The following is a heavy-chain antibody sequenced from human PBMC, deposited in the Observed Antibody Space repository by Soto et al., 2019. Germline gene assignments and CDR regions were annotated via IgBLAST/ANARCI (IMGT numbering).Heavy chain of an antibody. V-gene: IGHV4-39*01. CDR3: ARHPYFIVCICYYPPACFDP. J-gene: IGHJ5*02. D-gene: IGHD2-15*01. CDR1: GGSSSGSSNY. Sequence: SEDLSLTCSVSGGSSSGSSNYWGWIRQPPGKGLEWIGSIYNSGSTYYNPSLKSRVTISVDTSKNQFSLKLNSVTAADTAVYYSARHPYFIVCICYYPPACFDPSCQGTLVTVSS. CDR2: IYNSGST.